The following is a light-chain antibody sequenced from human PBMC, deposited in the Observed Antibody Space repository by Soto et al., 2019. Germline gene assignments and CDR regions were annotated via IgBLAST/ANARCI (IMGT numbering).Light chain of an antibody. Sequence: EIVLTQSPATLSLSPGETVTLSCRASQSLSDNLAWYQQKTGQPPRLLIFRASTRASGIPARFSGGGSGTEFTLTISRVQSEDFAVYYCQQYGNWPPWTFGPGTRVEIK. CDR3: QQYGNWPPWT. J-gene: IGKJ1*01. CDR1: QSLSDN. CDR2: RAS. V-gene: IGKV3-15*01.